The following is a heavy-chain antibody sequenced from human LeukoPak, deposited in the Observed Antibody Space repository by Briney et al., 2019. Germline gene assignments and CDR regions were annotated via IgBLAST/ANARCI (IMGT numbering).Heavy chain of an antibody. Sequence: ASVKVSCKASGYTFTGYYMHWVRQAPGQGLEWMGWINPNSGGTNYAQKFQGRVTMTRDTSISTAYMELSRLRSDDTAVYYCAREEYSSSSLDCWGQGTLVTVSS. CDR2: INPNSGGT. D-gene: IGHD6-6*01. CDR1: GYTFTGYY. CDR3: AREEYSSSSLDC. J-gene: IGHJ4*02. V-gene: IGHV1-2*02.